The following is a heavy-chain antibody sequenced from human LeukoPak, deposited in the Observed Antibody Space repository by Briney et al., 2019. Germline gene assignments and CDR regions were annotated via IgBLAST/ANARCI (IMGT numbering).Heavy chain of an antibody. CDR2: ISFDGDNK. Sequence: PGRSLRLSCAASGFXFNNYAMHCVRQAPGKGREWVALISFDGDNKYYADSVKGRFTISRDNSKNTLYLQMNSLRAEDTAVYYCARDHEWELNYYYGMDVWGQGTTVTVSS. CDR1: GFXFNNYA. V-gene: IGHV3-30-3*01. CDR3: ARDHEWELNYYYGMDV. D-gene: IGHD1-26*01. J-gene: IGHJ6*02.